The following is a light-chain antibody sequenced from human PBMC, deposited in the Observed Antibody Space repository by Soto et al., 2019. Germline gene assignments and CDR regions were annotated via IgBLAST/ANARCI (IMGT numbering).Light chain of an antibody. CDR3: QQYASSPLT. J-gene: IGKJ4*01. CDR2: GAS. Sequence: EIVLTQSPGTLSLSPGERATLSCRASQSVGRNYLAWYQQKLGQAPRLLIHGASSRATGIPDRFSGSGSGTDFILTISRVEPEDFAVYYGQQYASSPLTFGGGTKVEIK. CDR1: QSVGRNY. V-gene: IGKV3-20*01.